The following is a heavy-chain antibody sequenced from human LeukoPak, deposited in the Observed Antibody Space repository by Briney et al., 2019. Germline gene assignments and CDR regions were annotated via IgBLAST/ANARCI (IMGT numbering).Heavy chain of an antibody. D-gene: IGHD6-19*01. J-gene: IGHJ6*02. CDR1: GGSISSYY. CDR3: AGIAVAGTVNYYYYYGMDV. V-gene: IGHV4-4*07. CDR2: IYTSGST. Sequence: SETLSLTCTVSGGSISSYYWSWIRQPAGKGLEWIGRIYTSGSTNYNPSLKSRVTMSVDTSKNQFSLKLSSVTAADTAVYYCAGIAVAGTVNYYYYYGMDVWGQGTTVTVSS.